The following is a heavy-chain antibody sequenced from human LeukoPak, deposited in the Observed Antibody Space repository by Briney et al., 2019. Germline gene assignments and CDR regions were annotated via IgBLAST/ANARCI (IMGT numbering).Heavy chain of an antibody. CDR2: ISAYNGNT. V-gene: IGHV1-18*01. D-gene: IGHD6-19*01. Sequence: ASVKVSCKASGYTFTSYGISWVRQAPGQGLEWMGWISAYNGNTNYAQKFQGRVTMTRDTSTSTVYMELSSLRSEDTAVYYCARDHRIAVAEYYFDYWGQGTLVTVSS. J-gene: IGHJ4*02. CDR1: GYTFTSYG. CDR3: ARDHRIAVAEYYFDY.